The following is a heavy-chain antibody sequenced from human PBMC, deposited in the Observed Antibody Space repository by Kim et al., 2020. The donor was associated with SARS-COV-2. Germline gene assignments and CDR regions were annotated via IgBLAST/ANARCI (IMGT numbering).Heavy chain of an antibody. V-gene: IGHV3-72*01. D-gene: IGHD3-16*01. CDR1: GFTFSDHY. CDR3: VRDSSRGHFFDY. CDR2: YLHKGSALTT. Sequence: GGSLRLSCAASGFTFSDHYMDWVRQAPGKGLEWVGRYLHKGSALTTEYAAFVKGRFTISRDDSKNSLYLQMNSLKTEDTAVYYCVRDSSRGHFFDYWGQGALVTVSS. J-gene: IGHJ4*02.